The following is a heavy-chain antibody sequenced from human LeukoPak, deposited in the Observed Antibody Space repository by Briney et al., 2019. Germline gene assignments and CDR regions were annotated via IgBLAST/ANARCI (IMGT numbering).Heavy chain of an antibody. CDR1: GYTFTSYA. CDR2: INAGNGNT. Sequence: GASVMVSCKASGYTFTSYAMHWVRQAPGQRLEWMGWINAGNGNTKYSQKFQDRVTITRDTSASTAYMELSSLRSEDTAVYYCARGRPSSWYGRTRPCDWFDPWGQGTLVTVSS. D-gene: IGHD6-13*01. V-gene: IGHV1-3*01. J-gene: IGHJ5*02. CDR3: ARGRPSSWYGRTRPCDWFDP.